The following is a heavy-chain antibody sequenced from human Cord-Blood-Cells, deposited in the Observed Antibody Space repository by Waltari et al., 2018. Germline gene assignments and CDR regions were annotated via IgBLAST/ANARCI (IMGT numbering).Heavy chain of an antibody. Sequence: QVQLVQSGAEVKKPGASVKVSCKVSGYTLTELSMHWVRQAPGKGLEWMGGFDPEDGETSYAKRFQGRVSMTEDTSTDTAYMELSSLRSEDTAVYYCATSGGGFFYWYFDLWGRGTLVTVSS. CDR3: ATSGGGFFYWYFDL. CDR1: GYTLTELS. V-gene: IGHV1-24*01. D-gene: IGHD3-16*01. J-gene: IGHJ2*01. CDR2: FDPEDGET.